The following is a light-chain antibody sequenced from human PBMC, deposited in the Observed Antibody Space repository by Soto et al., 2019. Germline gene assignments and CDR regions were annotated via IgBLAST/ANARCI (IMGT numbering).Light chain of an antibody. CDR2: GAS. CDR1: QSVSSSY. J-gene: IGKJ2*01. Sequence: EIVLTQSPGTLSLSPGERATLSCRASQSVSSSYLAWYQQKPGRAPRLLMYGASTRATGFPARFSGSGSGTEFTLTISSLRSEDFAVYYCQQRSSWPHTLGQGTKVDIK. CDR3: QQRSSWPHT. V-gene: IGKV3D-20*02.